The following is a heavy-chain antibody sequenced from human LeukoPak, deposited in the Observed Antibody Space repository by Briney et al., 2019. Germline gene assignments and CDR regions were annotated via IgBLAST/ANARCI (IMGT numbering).Heavy chain of an antibody. CDR3: ARGPNDFWSGYYNWFDP. D-gene: IGHD3-3*01. V-gene: IGHV4-34*01. Sequence: SETLSLTCAVYGGSFSGYYWSWIRQPPGKGLEWIGEINHSGSTNYNPSLKSRVTISADTSKNQFSLKLSSVTAADTAVYYCARGPNDFWSGYYNWFDPWGQGTLVTVSS. J-gene: IGHJ5*02. CDR1: GGSFSGYY. CDR2: INHSGST.